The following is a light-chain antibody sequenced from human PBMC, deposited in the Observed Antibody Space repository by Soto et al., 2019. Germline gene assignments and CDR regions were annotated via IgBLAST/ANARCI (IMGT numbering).Light chain of an antibody. CDR3: SSYTRSNTYV. CDR2: EVA. Sequence: QSALTQPASVSGSPGQSITISCTGTSSDIGGYNFVSWYQQHPGKAPKLMIYEVANRPSGVSNRFSGSRSANTASLSISGLQAEDEADYYCSSYTRSNTYVSGSGTKLTVL. V-gene: IGLV2-14*01. CDR1: SSDIGGYNF. J-gene: IGLJ1*01.